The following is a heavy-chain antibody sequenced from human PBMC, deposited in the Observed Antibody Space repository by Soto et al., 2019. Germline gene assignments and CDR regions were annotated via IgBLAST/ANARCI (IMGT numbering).Heavy chain of an antibody. J-gene: IGHJ6*02. Sequence: GESLKISCKGSGYSFTSYWISWVRQMPGKGLEWMGRIDPSDSYTNYSPSFQGHVTISADKSISTAYLQWSSLKASDTAMYYCARLQSSAAAGGSRMDVWGQGTTVNVSS. CDR1: GYSFTSYW. V-gene: IGHV5-10-1*01. D-gene: IGHD6-13*01. CDR3: ARLQSSAAAGGSRMDV. CDR2: IDPSDSYT.